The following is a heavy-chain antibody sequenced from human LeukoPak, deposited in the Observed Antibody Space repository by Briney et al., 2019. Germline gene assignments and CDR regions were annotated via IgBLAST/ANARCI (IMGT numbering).Heavy chain of an antibody. D-gene: IGHD2-2*01. CDR1: GFTFSSYA. V-gene: IGHV3-23*01. CDR2: ISGSYGTT. CDR3: AKGNIAELPAAPYY. J-gene: IGHJ4*02. Sequence: GGSLRLSCAASGFTFSSYAMSWVRQAPGKGLEWVSSISGSYGTTYYADSVKGRFTISRDNSKNTLYLQMNSLRAEDTALYYCAKGNIAELPAAPYYWGQGTLVTVSS.